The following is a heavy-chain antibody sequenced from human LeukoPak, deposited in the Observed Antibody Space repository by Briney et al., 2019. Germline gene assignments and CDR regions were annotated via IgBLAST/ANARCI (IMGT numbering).Heavy chain of an antibody. CDR2: IYSGGST. V-gene: IGHV3-66*02. J-gene: IGHJ5*02. D-gene: IGHD3-22*01. CDR3: ARDHYDSSGYYCAGWFVP. CDR1: GFTASSNY. Sequence: GGSLRLSCAASGFTASSNYMSWVRQAPGRGLEWVSVIYSGGSTYYADSVKGRFTISRYNSKNTLYLQMNSLRAEDSAVYYCARDHYDSSGYYCAGWFVPWGQGTLVTVSS.